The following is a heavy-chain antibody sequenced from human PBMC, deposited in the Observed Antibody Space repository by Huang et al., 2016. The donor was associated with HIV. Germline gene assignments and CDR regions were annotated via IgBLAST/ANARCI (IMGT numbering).Heavy chain of an antibody. D-gene: IGHD1-26*01. CDR1: GGTFSSYV. J-gene: IGHJ4*02. CDR2: ITPIFDKT. CDR3: ATGPRGSGSFN. Sequence: QVQLVQSGAEVKKPGSSVKVSCKASGGTFSSYVISWVRQDAGQGLEWMGGITPIFDKTNYEQKFQGRVTSIADESTRTAYMEMSSLRPEDTATYYCATGPRGSGSFNWGQGTLVIVSS. V-gene: IGHV1-69*01.